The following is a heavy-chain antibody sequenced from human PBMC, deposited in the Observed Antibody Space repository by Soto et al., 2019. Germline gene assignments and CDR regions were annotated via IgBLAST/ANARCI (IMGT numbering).Heavy chain of an antibody. CDR1: GGSISSGGYY. CDR3: AGITMIAPFDY. J-gene: IGHJ4*02. V-gene: IGHV4-31*03. Sequence: QVQLQESGPGLVKPSQTLSLTCTVSGGSISSGGYYWTWIRQHPGKGLEWIGSIYYSGGTYYNPSLKSRSTISVDTSKTQCSLKLSSVTAADTAVYYCAGITMIAPFDYWGQGTLVTVSS. CDR2: IYYSGGT. D-gene: IGHD3-22*01.